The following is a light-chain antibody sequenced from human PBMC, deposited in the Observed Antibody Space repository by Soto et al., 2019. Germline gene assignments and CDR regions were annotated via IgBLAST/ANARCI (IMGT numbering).Light chain of an antibody. V-gene: IGKV3-20*01. CDR2: GVS. J-gene: IGKJ5*01. CDR3: QQYDSSRIT. CDR1: QSISRGY. Sequence: EIVLTQSPGTLSLSPGERATLSCRASQSISRGYLAWYQEKPGQAPRLLIYGVSNRATGIPDRFSGSGSGTDFTLTISRLEPEDFAVYYCQQYDSSRITFDQGTRLEIK.